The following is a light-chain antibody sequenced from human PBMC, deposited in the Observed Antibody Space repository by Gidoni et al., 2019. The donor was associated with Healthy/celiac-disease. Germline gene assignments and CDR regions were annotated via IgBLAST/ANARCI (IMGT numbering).Light chain of an antibody. J-gene: IGLJ2*01. CDR3: SSYTSSSTYVV. CDR2: DVS. CDR1: SSDVGVYNY. V-gene: IGLV2-14*01. Sequence: QSALTQPASVSGSPGQSITLSCTGTSSDVGVYNYVSWYQQHPGKAPKLMIYDVSNRPSGVSNRFSGSKSGNTASLTISGLQAEDEADYYCSSYTSSSTYVVFGGGTKLTVL.